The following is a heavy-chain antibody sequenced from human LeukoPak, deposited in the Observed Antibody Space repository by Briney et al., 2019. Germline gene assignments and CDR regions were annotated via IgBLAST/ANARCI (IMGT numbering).Heavy chain of an antibody. Sequence: GGSLILSCAASGFTFTSYSMNWVRQAPGKGLEWVSGIVASGATTYYADSVKGRFTISRDNSQNTLYLQMHSLRADDTAVYYCAKGSGSFGRYSFDYWGQGTLLTVSS. CDR3: AKGSGSFGRYSFDY. CDR2: IVASGATT. J-gene: IGHJ4*02. D-gene: IGHD1-26*01. V-gene: IGHV3-23*01. CDR1: GFTFTSYS.